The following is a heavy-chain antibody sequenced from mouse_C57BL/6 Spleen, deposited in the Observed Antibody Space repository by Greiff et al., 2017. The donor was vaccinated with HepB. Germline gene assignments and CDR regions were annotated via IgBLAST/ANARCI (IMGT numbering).Heavy chain of an antibody. CDR1: GYSFTSYY. J-gene: IGHJ2*01. Sequence: VHLVESGPELVKPGASVKISCKASGYSFTSYYIHWVKQRPGQGLEWIGWIYPGSGNTKYNEKFKGKATLTADTYSSTAYMQLSSLTSEDSAVYYCARESTTVGDYWGQGTTLTVSS. V-gene: IGHV1-66*01. CDR2: IYPGSGNT. CDR3: ARESTTVGDY. D-gene: IGHD1-1*01.